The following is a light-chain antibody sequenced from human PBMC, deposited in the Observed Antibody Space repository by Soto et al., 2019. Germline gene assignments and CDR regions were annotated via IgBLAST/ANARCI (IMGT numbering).Light chain of an antibody. Sequence: QSVLTQPRSVSGSPGQSVTISCTGTSSNVGSYDYVSWYQQHPGKAPKLMIYDVTERPSGVPGRFSGSKSGSTASLTISGLQSEDEADYYCCSYAGGYTYVFGTGTKLTVL. CDR1: SSNVGSYDY. CDR3: CSYAGGYTYV. J-gene: IGLJ1*01. CDR2: DVT. V-gene: IGLV2-11*01.